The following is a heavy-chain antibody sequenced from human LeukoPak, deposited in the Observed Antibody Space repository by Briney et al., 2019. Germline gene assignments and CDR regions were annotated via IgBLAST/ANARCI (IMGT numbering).Heavy chain of an antibody. CDR1: GYTFTSYD. D-gene: IGHD3-22*01. CDR2: MNPNSGNT. J-gene: IGHJ5*02. CDR3: ARGGVSYYYDSSGYYLSA. V-gene: IGHV1-8*01. Sequence: ASVKVSCKASGYTFTSYDINWVRQATGQGLEWMGWMNPNSGNTGYAQKFQGRVTMTRNTSISTAYMELSSLRSEDTAVYYCARGGVSYYYDSSGYYLSAWGQGTLVTVSS.